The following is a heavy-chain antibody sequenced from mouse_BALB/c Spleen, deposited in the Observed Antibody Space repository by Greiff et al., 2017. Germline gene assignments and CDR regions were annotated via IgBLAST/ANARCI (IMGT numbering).Heavy chain of an antibody. D-gene: IGHD2-14*01. CDR2: IAPGSGST. CDR3: ARDYRYDSAWFAY. Sequence: DLVKPGASVKLSCKASGYTFTSYWINWIKQRPGQGLEWIGRIAPGSGSTYYNEMFKGKATLTVDTSSSTAYIQLSSLSSEDSAVYFCARDYRYDSAWFAYWGQGTLVTVSA. J-gene: IGHJ3*01. CDR1: GYTFTSYW. V-gene: IGHV1S41*01.